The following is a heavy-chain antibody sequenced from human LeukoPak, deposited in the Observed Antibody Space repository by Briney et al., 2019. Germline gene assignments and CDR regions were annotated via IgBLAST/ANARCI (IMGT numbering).Heavy chain of an antibody. CDR1: GVSFSGYY. D-gene: IGHD6-6*01. CDR3: ARRRYSSSSWGY. V-gene: IGHV4-34*01. Sequence: SETLSLTCAVYGVSFSGYYWSWIRQPPGKGLEWIGEINHSGSTNYNPSLKSRVTISVDTSKNQFSLKLSSVTAAGTAVYYCARRRYSSSSWGYWGQGTLVTVSS. J-gene: IGHJ4*02. CDR2: INHSGST.